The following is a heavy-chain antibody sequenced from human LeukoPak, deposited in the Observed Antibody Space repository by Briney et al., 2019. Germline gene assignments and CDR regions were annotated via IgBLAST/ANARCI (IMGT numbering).Heavy chain of an antibody. D-gene: IGHD6-19*01. J-gene: IGHJ4*02. CDR1: GYTFTGYY. Sequence: ASVKVSCKASGYTFTGYYMHWVRQAPGQGLEWMGWINPNSGCTNYAQKFQGRVTMTRDTSISTAYMELSRLRSDDTAVYYCARAESSGWFDYWGQGTLVTVSS. CDR3: ARAESSGWFDY. CDR2: INPNSGCT. V-gene: IGHV1-2*02.